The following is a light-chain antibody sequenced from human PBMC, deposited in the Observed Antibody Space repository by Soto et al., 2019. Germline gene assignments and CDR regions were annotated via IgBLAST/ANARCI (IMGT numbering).Light chain of an antibody. CDR3: AAWNDSPSGPV. J-gene: IGLJ3*02. V-gene: IGLV1-47*02. Sequence: QSVLTQPRSASGTPGQRVTISCSGSSSNIGSNFVYWYQQLPGTAPKLLIYNNNERPSGVPDRFSGSKSGTSASLAISGLRSEDEAEYYCAAWNDSPSGPVFGGGTKLTVL. CDR1: SSNIGSNF. CDR2: NNN.